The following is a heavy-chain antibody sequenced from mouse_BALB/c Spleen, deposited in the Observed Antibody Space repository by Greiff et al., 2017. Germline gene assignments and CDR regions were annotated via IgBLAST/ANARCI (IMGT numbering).Heavy chain of an antibody. J-gene: IGHJ3*01. Sequence: QVQLKQSGAELAKPGASVKMSCKASGYTFTSYWMHWVKQRPGQGLEWIGYINPSTGYTEYNQKFKDKATLTADKSSSTAYMQLSSLTSEDSAVYYCATRGNGNYNWFAYWGQGTLVTVSA. CDR2: INPSTGYT. D-gene: IGHD2-1*01. V-gene: IGHV1-7*01. CDR3: ATRGNGNYNWFAY. CDR1: GYTFTSYW.